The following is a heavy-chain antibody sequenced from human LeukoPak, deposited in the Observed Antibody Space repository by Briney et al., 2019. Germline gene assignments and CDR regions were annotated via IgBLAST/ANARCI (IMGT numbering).Heavy chain of an antibody. CDR2: INPSGGST. Sequence: ASVKVSCKASGYTFTSYYMHWVRQAPGQGLEWMGIINPSGGSTSYAQKFQGRVTMTRDTSTGTVYMELSSLGSEDTAVYYCASPGICSSTSCYSLGAFDIWGQGTMVTVSS. CDR3: ASPGICSSTSCYSLGAFDI. V-gene: IGHV1-46*01. J-gene: IGHJ3*02. CDR1: GYTFTSYY. D-gene: IGHD2-2*01.